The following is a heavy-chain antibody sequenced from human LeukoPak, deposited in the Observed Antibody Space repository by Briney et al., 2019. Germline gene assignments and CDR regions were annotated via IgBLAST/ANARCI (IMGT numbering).Heavy chain of an antibody. CDR2: INPNSGGT. D-gene: IGHD2-2*01. Sequence: GASVKVSCKASGYTFTGYYMHWVRQAPGQGLEWMGWINPNSGGTNYAQKSQGRVTMTRDTSISTAYMELSRLRSDDTAVYYCAREVGSSATPFDYWGQGTLVTVSS. V-gene: IGHV1-2*02. J-gene: IGHJ4*02. CDR3: AREVGSSATPFDY. CDR1: GYTFTGYY.